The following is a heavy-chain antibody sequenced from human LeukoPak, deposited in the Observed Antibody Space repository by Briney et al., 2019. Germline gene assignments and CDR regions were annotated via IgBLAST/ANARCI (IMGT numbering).Heavy chain of an antibody. D-gene: IGHD1-1*01. CDR1: GFTFSNFW. V-gene: IGHV3-7*04. J-gene: IGHJ4*02. Sequence: GGSLRLSCAVSGFTFSNFWMSRVRQAPGRGLEWVANIHPEGNEKYHVESVKGRFTISRDNAKNLLSLQMNGLRVEDTAVYYCARGDDFSGDHWGQGTLVTVSS. CDR3: ARGDDFSGDH. CDR2: IHPEGNEK.